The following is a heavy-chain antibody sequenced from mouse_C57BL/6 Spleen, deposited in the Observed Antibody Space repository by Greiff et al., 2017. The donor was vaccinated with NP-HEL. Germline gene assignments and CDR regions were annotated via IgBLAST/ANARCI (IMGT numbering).Heavy chain of an antibody. J-gene: IGHJ4*01. Sequence: EVKLMESGGGLVQPGGSLKLSCAASGFTFSDYGMAWVRQAPRKGPEWVAFISNLAYSIYYADTVTGRFTISRENAKNTLYLEMSSLRSEDTAMYYCARQRVYYGNYDAMDYWGQGTSVTVSS. D-gene: IGHD2-1*01. CDR3: ARQRVYYGNYDAMDY. V-gene: IGHV5-15*01. CDR2: ISNLAYSI. CDR1: GFTFSDYG.